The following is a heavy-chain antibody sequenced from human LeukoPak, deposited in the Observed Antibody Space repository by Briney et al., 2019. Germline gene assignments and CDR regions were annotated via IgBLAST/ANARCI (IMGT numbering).Heavy chain of an antibody. CDR1: GFTFSDHY. CDR3: TRDVASRNWFDP. Sequence: PGGSLRLSCAASGFTFSDHYMDWVRQAPGKGLEWVGRTRNKANSYTTEYAASVKGRFTISRDDSKNPLYLQMNSLRAEDTAVYYCTRDVASRNWFDPWGQGTLVTVSS. CDR2: TRNKANSYTT. J-gene: IGHJ5*02. V-gene: IGHV3-72*01.